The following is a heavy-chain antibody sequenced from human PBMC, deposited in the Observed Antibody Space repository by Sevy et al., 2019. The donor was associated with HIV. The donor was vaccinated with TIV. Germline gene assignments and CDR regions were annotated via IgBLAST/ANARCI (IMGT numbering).Heavy chain of an antibody. Sequence: GGSLRLSCVVSGITFSTSGMHWVRQAPGKGLEWVAVISYHGRDKFYADSVKGRSTISRDNSKNILYLQMISLRAEDTAVYYCARSYDFWSGYYQDAFDIWGQGTMVTVSS. CDR1: GITFSTSG. D-gene: IGHD3-3*01. CDR2: ISYHGRDK. V-gene: IGHV3-30*03. CDR3: ARSYDFWSGYYQDAFDI. J-gene: IGHJ3*02.